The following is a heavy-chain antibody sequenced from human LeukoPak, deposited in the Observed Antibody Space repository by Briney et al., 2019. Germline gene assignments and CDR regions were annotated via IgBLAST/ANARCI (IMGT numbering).Heavy chain of an antibody. J-gene: IGHJ4*02. CDR1: GFTFSSYA. D-gene: IGHD2-15*01. V-gene: IGHV3-30-3*01. Sequence: PGRSLRLSCAASGFTFSSYAMHWVRQAPGKGLEWVAVISYDGSNKYYADSVKGRFTISRDNSKNTLYLQMNSLRAEDTAVYYCATPVQKEVVVVAANDYWGQGTPVTVSS. CDR3: ATPVQKEVVVVAANDY. CDR2: ISYDGSNK.